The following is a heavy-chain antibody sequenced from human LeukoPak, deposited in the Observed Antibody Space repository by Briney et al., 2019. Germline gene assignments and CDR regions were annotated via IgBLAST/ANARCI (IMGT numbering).Heavy chain of an antibody. Sequence: GGSLRLSCAASGFTFSSYWMSWVRQAPGKGLVWVSRINSDGSSTSYADSVKGRFTISRDNAKNTLYLQMNSLRAEDTAVYYCARDRTIWFGTNWFDPWGQGTLVTVSS. CDR2: INSDGSST. V-gene: IGHV3-74*01. CDR3: ARDRTIWFGTNWFDP. D-gene: IGHD3-10*01. J-gene: IGHJ5*02. CDR1: GFTFSSYW.